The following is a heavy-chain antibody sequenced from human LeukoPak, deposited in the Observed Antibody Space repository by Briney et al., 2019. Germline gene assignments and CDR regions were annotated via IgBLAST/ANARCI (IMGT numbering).Heavy chain of an antibody. CDR2: IYYSGST. Sequence: SETLSLPCTVSCGSTKVGTYYWSWIRPPPGKGLEGNGYIYYSGSTYYHPSLKSRVSISVDTSKNQFSLKLSSVTAADTAVYYCARDRDGYNLDAFDIWGQGTMVTVSS. V-gene: IGHV4-30-4*08. J-gene: IGHJ3*02. CDR3: ARDRDGYNLDAFDI. D-gene: IGHD5-24*01. CDR1: CGSTKVGTYY.